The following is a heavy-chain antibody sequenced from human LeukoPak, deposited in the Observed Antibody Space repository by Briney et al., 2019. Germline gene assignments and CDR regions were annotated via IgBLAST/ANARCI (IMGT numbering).Heavy chain of an antibody. D-gene: IGHD2-2*01. Sequence: GGSLRLSCAASGFTFSSYWVHWVRQAPGKGLVWVSRINSDGSSTSYADSVKGRFTISRDNAKNTLYLQMNSLRAEDTAVYYCARGDIVVVPAAHYYYMDVWGKGTTVTVSS. J-gene: IGHJ6*03. CDR1: GFTFSSYW. CDR3: ARGDIVVVPAAHYYYMDV. CDR2: INSDGSST. V-gene: IGHV3-74*01.